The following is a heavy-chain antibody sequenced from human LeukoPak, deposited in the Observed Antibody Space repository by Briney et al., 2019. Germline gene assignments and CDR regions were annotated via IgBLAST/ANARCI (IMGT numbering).Heavy chain of an antibody. CDR3: ARAKGPGAHYNWFDP. CDR1: GASISSGAYY. V-gene: IGHV4-30-4*01. CDR2: IYNSGST. Sequence: ASETLSLTCTVSGASISSGAYYWSWLRQPPGKGLERIGYIYNSGSTFYNPSLKSRLTISVDTSKKQFSLKLSSVAAADTAVYYCARAKGPGAHYNWFDPWGQGTLVTVSS. D-gene: IGHD2-2*01. J-gene: IGHJ5*02.